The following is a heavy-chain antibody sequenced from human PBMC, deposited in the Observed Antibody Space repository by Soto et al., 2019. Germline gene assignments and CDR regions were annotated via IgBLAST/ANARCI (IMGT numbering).Heavy chain of an antibody. V-gene: IGHV3-7*05. CDR1: GFTFSSYW. CDR3: ARDRSLPGIQDPYVDY. Sequence: GGSLRLSCAASGFTFSSYWMSWVRQAPGKGLEWVANIKQDGSEKYYVDSVKGRFTISRDNAKNSLYLQMNSLRAEDTAVYYCARDRSLPGIQDPYVDYWGQGTLVTVSS. CDR2: IKQDGSEK. J-gene: IGHJ4*02. D-gene: IGHD3-10*01.